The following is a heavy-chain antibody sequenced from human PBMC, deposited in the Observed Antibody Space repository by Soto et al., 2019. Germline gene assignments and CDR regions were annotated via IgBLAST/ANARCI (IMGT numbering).Heavy chain of an antibody. CDR3: ARDLFAGLRFLEEYYFDY. CDR1: GFTFSSYS. J-gene: IGHJ4*02. CDR2: ISSSSSYI. D-gene: IGHD3-3*01. V-gene: IGHV3-21*01. Sequence: GGSLRLSCAASGFTFSSYSMNWVRQAPGKGLEWVSSISSSSSYIYYADSVKGRFTISRDNAKNSLYLQMNSLRAEDTAVYYCARDLFAGLRFLEEYYFDYWGQGTLVTVSS.